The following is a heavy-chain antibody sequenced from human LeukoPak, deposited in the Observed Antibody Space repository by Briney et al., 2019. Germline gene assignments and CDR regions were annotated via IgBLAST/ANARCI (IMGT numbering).Heavy chain of an antibody. V-gene: IGHV1-2*02. CDR3: ARSRRGSYPNFDY. CDR1: GYTFTGYY. D-gene: IGHD1-26*01. Sequence: GASVKVSCKASGYTFTGYYMHWVRQAPGQRLEWMGWINPNSGGTNYAQKFQGRVTMTRDTSISTAYMELSRLRSDDTAVYYCARSRRGSYPNFDYWGQGTLVTVSS. J-gene: IGHJ4*02. CDR2: INPNSGGT.